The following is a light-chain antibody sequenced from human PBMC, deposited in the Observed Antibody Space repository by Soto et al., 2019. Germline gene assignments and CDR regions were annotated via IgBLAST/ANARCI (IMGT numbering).Light chain of an antibody. CDR3: CSYGGSSSFV. CDR2: EDS. V-gene: IGLV2-23*01. Sequence: QSALTQPASVSGSPGQSITISCTGTSSDVGSYNLVSWYQHQPGQAPKFMIDEDSKRPSGVSSRFSGSKSGNTASLTSSRLQADDDADYCCCSYGGSSSFVFGGGTKLTVL. CDR1: SSDVGSYNL. J-gene: IGLJ2*01.